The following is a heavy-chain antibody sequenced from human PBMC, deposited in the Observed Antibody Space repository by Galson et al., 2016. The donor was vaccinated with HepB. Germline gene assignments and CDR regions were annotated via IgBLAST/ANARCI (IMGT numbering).Heavy chain of an antibody. CDR2: IWYDGSNK. D-gene: IGHD6-19*01. Sequence: SLRLSCAASGFTFSSYGMHWVRQAPGKGLEWVAVIWYDGSNKYYADSVKGRFTISRDNSKNTLYLQMNGLRVEDTAVYYCARGKAVTGSDPLDPWGQGTLVTVSS. CDR1: GFTFSSYG. V-gene: IGHV3-33*01. CDR3: ARGKAVTGSDPLDP. J-gene: IGHJ5*02.